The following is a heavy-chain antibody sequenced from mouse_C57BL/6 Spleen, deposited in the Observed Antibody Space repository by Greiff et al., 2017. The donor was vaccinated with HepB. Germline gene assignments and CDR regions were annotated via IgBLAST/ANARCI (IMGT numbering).Heavy chain of an antibody. J-gene: IGHJ3*01. V-gene: IGHV5-16*01. CDR3: ARVYDGYYGWFAY. CDR2: INYDGSST. Sequence: EVQLVESEGGLVQPGSSMKLSCTASGFTFSDYYMAWVRQVPEKGLEWVANINYDGSSTYYLDSLKSRFIISRDNAKNILYLQMSSLKSEDTATYYCARVYDGYYGWFAYWGQGTLVTVSA. CDR1: GFTFSDYY. D-gene: IGHD2-3*01.